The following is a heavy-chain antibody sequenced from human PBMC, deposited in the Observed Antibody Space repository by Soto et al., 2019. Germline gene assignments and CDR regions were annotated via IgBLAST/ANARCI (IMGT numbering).Heavy chain of an antibody. V-gene: IGHV3-23*01. J-gene: IGHJ5*02. D-gene: IGHD2-21*02. CDR3: AKPPVVTVWVGNNWFDP. CDR2: ISGSGGST. CDR1: GFPFSSYA. Sequence: GGSLRLSCAASGFPFSSYAMSWVRQAPGKGLEWVSAISGSGGSTYYADSVKGRFTISRDNSKNTLYLQMNSLRAEDTAVYYCAKPPVVTVWVGNNWFDPWGQGTLVTVSS.